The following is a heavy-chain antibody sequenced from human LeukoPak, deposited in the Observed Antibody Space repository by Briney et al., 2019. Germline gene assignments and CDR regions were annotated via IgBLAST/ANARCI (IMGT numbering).Heavy chain of an antibody. V-gene: IGHV1-46*01. CDR2: INPSGGST. CDR1: GYTFTSYY. D-gene: IGHD6-6*01. Sequence: ASVKVSCKASGYTFTSYYMHWVRQAPGQGLEWMGIINPSGGSTSYAQKFQGRVTMTRDMSTSTVYMELSSLRSEDTAVYYCARDHSLGSIAARASYNWFDPWGQGTLVTVSS. CDR3: ARDHSLGSIAARASYNWFDP. J-gene: IGHJ5*02.